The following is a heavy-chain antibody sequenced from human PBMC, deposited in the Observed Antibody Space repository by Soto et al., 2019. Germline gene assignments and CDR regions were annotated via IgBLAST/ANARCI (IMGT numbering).Heavy chain of an antibody. CDR2: ISYDGSNK. CDR3: ARGRELYYYYYGMDV. V-gene: IGHV3-30-3*01. D-gene: IGHD1-26*01. Sequence: LRLSCAASGFTFSSYAMHWVRQAPGKGLEWVAVISYDGSNKYYADSVEGRFTISRDNSKNTLYLQMNSLRAEDTAVYYCARGRELYYYYYGMDVWGQGTTVTVSS. J-gene: IGHJ6*02. CDR1: GFTFSSYA.